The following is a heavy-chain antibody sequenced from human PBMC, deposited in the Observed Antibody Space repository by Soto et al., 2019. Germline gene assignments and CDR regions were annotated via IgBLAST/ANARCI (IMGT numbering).Heavy chain of an antibody. V-gene: IGHV3-30*18. Sequence: GGSLRLSCAASGFTFSSYGMHWVRQAPGKGLEWVAVISYDGSHKYFVDSVKGRFTISRDISKNTLYLQMNSLRAEDTAVYYCAKDRFDSYGYWPRSHWGMDVWGQGTTVTAP. J-gene: IGHJ6*02. D-gene: IGHD5-18*01. CDR1: GFTFSSYG. CDR2: ISYDGSHK. CDR3: AKDRFDSYGYWPRSHWGMDV.